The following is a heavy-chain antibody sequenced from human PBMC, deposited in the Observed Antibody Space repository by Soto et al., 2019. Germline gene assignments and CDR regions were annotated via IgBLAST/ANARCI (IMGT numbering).Heavy chain of an antibody. J-gene: IGHJ6*02. CDR2: INQDGSDK. D-gene: IGHD1-26*01. V-gene: IGHV3-7*01. CDR1: GFTFSFYW. CDR3: ARVRRRDWEMLQTVTYFYYGMDV. Sequence: VPLVESGGGLVQPRGSQRLSCAVSGFTFSFYWMAWVRQAPGKGLEWVASINQDGSDKSYVDSVRGRFTISRDDDKNSLYLQMNSLGAEDTAVYYCARVRRRDWEMLQTVTYFYYGMDVWGQGTTVTVSS.